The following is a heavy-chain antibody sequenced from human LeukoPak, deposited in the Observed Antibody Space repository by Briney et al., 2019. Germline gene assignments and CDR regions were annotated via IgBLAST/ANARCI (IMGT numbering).Heavy chain of an antibody. CDR2: INHSGST. Sequence: SETLSLTCAVYGGSFSGYYWSWIRQPPGKGLEWIGEINHSGSTNYNPSLKSRVTISVDTSKNQFSLKLSSVTAADTAVYYCARHGRSRSLIAAADYWGQGTLVTVSS. CDR3: ARHGRSRSLIAAADY. D-gene: IGHD6-13*01. J-gene: IGHJ4*02. V-gene: IGHV4-34*01. CDR1: GGSFSGYY.